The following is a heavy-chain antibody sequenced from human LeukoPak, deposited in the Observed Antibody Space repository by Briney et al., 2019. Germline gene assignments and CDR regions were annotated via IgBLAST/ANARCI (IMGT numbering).Heavy chain of an antibody. CDR3: AGHYDFWSGYYAD. V-gene: IGHV4-4*07. J-gene: IGHJ4*02. Sequence: SETLSLTCTVSGGSISSYYWSWIRQPAGKGLEWIGRIYTSGSTNYNPSPTSRVTMSVDTSKNQFSLKLSSVTAADTAVYYCAGHYDFWSGYYADWGQGTLVTVSS. CDR1: GGSISSYY. CDR2: IYTSGST. D-gene: IGHD3-3*01.